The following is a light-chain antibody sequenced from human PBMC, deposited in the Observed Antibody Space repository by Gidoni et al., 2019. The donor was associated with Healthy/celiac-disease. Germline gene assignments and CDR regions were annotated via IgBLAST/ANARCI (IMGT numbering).Light chain of an antibody. J-gene: IGLJ1*01. Sequence: QSALTQPASVSGSPGQSITISCTGTSSDVGGYNFVSWYQQHPGKAHKLMSYEVSNGPSGVSNRFAGSKSGNTASLTISGLQAEDEADYYCSSYTSSSLYVFGTGTKVT. V-gene: IGLV2-14*01. CDR3: SSYTSSSLYV. CDR2: EVS. CDR1: SSDVGGYNF.